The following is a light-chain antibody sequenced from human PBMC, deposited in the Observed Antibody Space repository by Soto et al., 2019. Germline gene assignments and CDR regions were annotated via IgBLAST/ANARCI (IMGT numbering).Light chain of an antibody. CDR3: QQYGISPRT. CDR2: GAS. Sequence: IGMTQSPATLSVSPGERATLSCRASQSVSSNLAWYQQKPGQAPRLLIYGASSRATGIPDRFSGSGSGTDFTLTISRLEPEDFAVYYCQQYGISPRTFGQGTKVDIK. J-gene: IGKJ1*01. CDR1: QSVSSN. V-gene: IGKV3-20*01.